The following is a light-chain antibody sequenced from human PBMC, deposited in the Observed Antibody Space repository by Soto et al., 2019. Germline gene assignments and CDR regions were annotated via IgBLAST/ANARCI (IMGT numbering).Light chain of an antibody. J-gene: IGLJ3*02. Sequence: QSALTQPPFASGSPGQSVTISCTGTSSDVGDYNYVSWYQQHPGKAPKLMIYEVSKRPSGVHDRFSGSKSGNTASLTVSGLQAEDEADYYCSSYAGSNNWVFGGGTKVTVL. CDR3: SSYAGSNNWV. CDR1: SSDVGDYNY. V-gene: IGLV2-8*01. CDR2: EVS.